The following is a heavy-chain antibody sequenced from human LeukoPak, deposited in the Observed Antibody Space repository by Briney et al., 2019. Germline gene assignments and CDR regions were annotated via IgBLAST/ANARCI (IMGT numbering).Heavy chain of an antibody. CDR3: ARDLDPLNY. CDR2: ISSSGSTI. D-gene: IGHD3/OR15-3a*01. V-gene: IGHV3-48*01. CDR1: GFTFSGYN. J-gene: IGHJ4*02. Sequence: PGGSLRLSCAASGFTFSGYNLNWVRQAPGKGLEWVSYISSSGSTIYYADSVKGRFTISRDNAKSSLFLQMNSLRAEGTAVYYCARDLDPLNYWGQGTLVTVSS.